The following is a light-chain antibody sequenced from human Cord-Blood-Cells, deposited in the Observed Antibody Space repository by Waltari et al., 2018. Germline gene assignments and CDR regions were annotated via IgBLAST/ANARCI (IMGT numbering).Light chain of an antibody. Sequence: SSELTQDPAVSVALGQTVRITCQGDSLRSYYASCYQQKPGQAPVLVIYGKTNRPSGIPDRFSGSSSGNTASLTITGAQAEDEADYYCNSRDSSGNHWVFGGGTKLTVL. CDR3: NSRDSSGNHWV. J-gene: IGLJ3*02. CDR2: GKT. V-gene: IGLV3-19*01. CDR1: SLRSYY.